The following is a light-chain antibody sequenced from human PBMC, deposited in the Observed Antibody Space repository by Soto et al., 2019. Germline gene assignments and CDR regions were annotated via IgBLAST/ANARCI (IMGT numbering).Light chain of an antibody. CDR2: DVS. CDR1: SSDVGGYNY. Sequence: QSALTQPASVSGSPGQSITISCTGTSSDVGGYNYVSWYQQHPGKAPKLMIYDVSNRPLGVSNRFSGFKSSNTASLTISGLEDEDEADYYCSSYTSRSTLVFGGGTKVTVL. V-gene: IGLV2-14*01. CDR3: SSYTSRSTLV. J-gene: IGLJ2*01.